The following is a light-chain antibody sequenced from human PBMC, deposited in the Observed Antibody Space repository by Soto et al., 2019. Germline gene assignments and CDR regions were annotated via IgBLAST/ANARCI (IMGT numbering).Light chain of an antibody. CDR3: CSYAGGRSPYF. Sequence: QSVLTQPASVSGSPGQSITISCTGTTSDVGSYDLVSWYQQHPGKAPKIMIYEVSKRPSGDSNRFSGSKSGNTASLTISGLQAEDEADYYCCSYAGGRSPYFFATGPKFTVL. V-gene: IGLV2-23*02. CDR2: EVS. J-gene: IGLJ1*01. CDR1: TSDVGSYDL.